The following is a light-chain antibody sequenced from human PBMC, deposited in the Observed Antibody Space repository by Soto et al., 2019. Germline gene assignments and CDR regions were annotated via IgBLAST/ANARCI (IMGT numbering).Light chain of an antibody. Sequence: VLTQPPSASWTPGQRVTISCSGSSSNIGSNTVNWYQQLPGTAPKLLIHANNQRPSGVPGRFSGSKSGTSASLAISWLQSEEADDYCAAWDDCMNGQVFGTGTKGTVL. J-gene: IGLJ1*01. CDR2: ANN. V-gene: IGLV1-44*01. CDR3: AAWDDCMNGQV. CDR1: SSNIGSNT.